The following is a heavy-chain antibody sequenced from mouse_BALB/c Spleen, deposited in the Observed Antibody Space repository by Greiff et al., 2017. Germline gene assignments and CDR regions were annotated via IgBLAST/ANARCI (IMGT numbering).Heavy chain of an antibody. Sequence: EVKVVESGGGLVQPGGSRKLSCAASGFTFSSFGMHWVRQAPEKGLEWVAYISSGSSTIYYADTVKGRFTISRDNPKNTLFLQMTSLRSEDTAMYYCASAYYYGSYYAMDYWGQGTSVTVSS. CDR1: GFTFSSFG. J-gene: IGHJ4*01. CDR3: ASAYYYGSYYAMDY. CDR2: ISSGSSTI. D-gene: IGHD1-1*01. V-gene: IGHV5-17*02.